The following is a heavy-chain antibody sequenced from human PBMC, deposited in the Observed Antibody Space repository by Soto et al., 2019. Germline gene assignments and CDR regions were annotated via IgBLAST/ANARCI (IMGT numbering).Heavy chain of an antibody. CDR1: GFTFSDYY. D-gene: IGHD2-15*01. CDR3: ARDRIGYCSGGSCRQASAFDI. V-gene: IGHV3-11*01. CDR2: ISSSGSTI. J-gene: IGHJ3*02. Sequence: QVQLVESGGGLVKPGGSLRLSCAASGFTFSDYYMSWIRQAPGKGLEWVSYISSSGSTIYYADSVKGRFTISRHNAKNSLYLQMNSLRAEDTAVYYCARDRIGYCSGGSCRQASAFDIWGQGTMVTVSS.